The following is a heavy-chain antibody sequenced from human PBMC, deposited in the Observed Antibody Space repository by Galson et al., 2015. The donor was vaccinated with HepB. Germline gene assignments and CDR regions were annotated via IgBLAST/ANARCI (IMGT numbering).Heavy chain of an antibody. Sequence: SLRLSCAASGFTFSRYWMHWVRQAPGKGLEWVAVISYDGSNKYYADSVKGRFTISRDNAKNSLYLQMNSLRAEDTAVYYCARDLGSGYSYDYWGQGTLVTVSS. D-gene: IGHD3-22*01. V-gene: IGHV3-30*03. CDR2: ISYDGSNK. CDR3: ARDLGSGYSYDY. CDR1: GFTFSRYW. J-gene: IGHJ4*02.